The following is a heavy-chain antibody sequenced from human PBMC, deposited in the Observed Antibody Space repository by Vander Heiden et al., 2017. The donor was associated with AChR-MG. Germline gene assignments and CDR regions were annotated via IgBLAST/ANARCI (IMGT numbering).Heavy chain of an antibody. V-gene: IGHV4-34*01. D-gene: IGHD1-26*01. CDR2: INHSGST. J-gene: IGHJ4*02. CDR1: GGSFSGYY. Sequence: QVQLQQWGAGLLKPSETLSLTCAVYGGSFSGYYWSWIRQPPGKGLEWIGEINHSGSTNYNPSLKSRVTISVDTSKNQFSLKLSSVTAADTAVYYCARVGLGGGAFLPPVYWGQGTLVTVSS. CDR3: ARVGLGGGAFLPPVY.